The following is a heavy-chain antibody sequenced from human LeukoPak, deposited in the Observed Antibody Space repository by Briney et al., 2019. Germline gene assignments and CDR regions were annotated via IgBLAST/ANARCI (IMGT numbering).Heavy chain of an antibody. CDR3: AKQSGADRGHLDF. CDR1: GFTFSNYG. V-gene: IGHV3-30*18. CDR2: ISYDGSNK. Sequence: GRSLRLSCAASGFTFSNYGMHWVRQAPGKGLEWVAVISYDGSNKYCADSVKGRFTISRDNSKNTLYLQMNSLRAEDTAVYYCAKQSGADRGHLDFWGQGTLVTVSS. J-gene: IGHJ4*02. D-gene: IGHD4/OR15-4a*01.